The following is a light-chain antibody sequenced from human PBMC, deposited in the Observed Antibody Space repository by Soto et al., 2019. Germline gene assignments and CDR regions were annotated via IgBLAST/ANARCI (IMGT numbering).Light chain of an antibody. J-gene: IGLJ2*01. V-gene: IGLV4-69*01. CDR3: QTWDTGASVV. CDR2: LSSDGSH. Sequence: QSVLTQSPSASASLGASVNLTCTLSSGHGSDAIAWHQQQPDKGPRYLMKLSSDGSHSKGDGIPDRFSGSSSGAERYLTISSLQSEDEADYYCQTWDTGASVVFGGGTKVTVL. CDR1: SGHGSDA.